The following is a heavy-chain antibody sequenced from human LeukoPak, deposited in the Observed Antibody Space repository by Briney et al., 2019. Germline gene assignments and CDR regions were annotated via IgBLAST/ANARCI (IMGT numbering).Heavy chain of an antibody. CDR1: GYTFTSYG. CDR3: ARSQGTAESYY. D-gene: IGHD1-1*01. V-gene: IGHV1-8*02. J-gene: IGHJ4*02. Sequence: ASVKVSCKASGYTFTSYGISWVRQATGQGLEWMGWMNPNSGNTGYAQKFQGRVTMTRNTSISTAYMELSSLRSEDTAVYYCARSQGTAESYYWGQGTLVTVSS. CDR2: MNPNSGNT.